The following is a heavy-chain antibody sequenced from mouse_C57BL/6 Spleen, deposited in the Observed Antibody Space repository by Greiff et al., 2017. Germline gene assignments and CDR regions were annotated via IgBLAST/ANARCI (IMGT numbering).Heavy chain of an antibody. CDR3: VTYYYGSSYGENYYAMDY. V-gene: IGHV14-2*01. J-gene: IGHJ4*01. Sequence: VQLQQSVAELVKPGASVKLSCTASGFNIKDNYMHWVKQRTEQGLEWIGRIDPEDGETKYAPKFQGKATITADTSSNTAYLQLSSLTSEDTAVYYCVTYYYGSSYGENYYAMDYWGQGTSVTVSS. CDR1: GFNIKDNY. D-gene: IGHD1-1*01. CDR2: IDPEDGET.